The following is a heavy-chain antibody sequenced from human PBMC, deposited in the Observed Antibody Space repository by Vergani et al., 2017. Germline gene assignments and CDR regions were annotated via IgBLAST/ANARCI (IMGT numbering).Heavy chain of an antibody. J-gene: IGHJ4*02. CDR3: ARGAARLYYFDY. D-gene: IGHD6-6*01. CDR1: GFTFSSYA. Sequence: EVQLVESGGGLVQPGGSLRLSCAASGFTFSSYAMHWVRQAPGKGLEYVSAISSNGGSTYYADSVKGRFTISRDNSKNTLYLQMGSLRAEDMAVYDCARGAARLYYFDYWGQGTLVTVSS. V-gene: IGHV3-64*07. CDR2: ISSNGGST.